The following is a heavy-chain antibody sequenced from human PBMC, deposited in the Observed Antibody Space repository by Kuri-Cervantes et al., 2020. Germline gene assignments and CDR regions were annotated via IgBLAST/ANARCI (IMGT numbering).Heavy chain of an antibody. Sequence: GESLKISCTASGFTFGDYAMSWVRQAPGKGLEWVGFIRSKAYGGTTEYAASVKGRFAISGDDSKSIAYLQMNSLKTEDTAVYYCTRDAGWIVVVPAANDYYYYYYMDVWGKGTTVTVSS. D-gene: IGHD2-2*01. J-gene: IGHJ6*03. CDR1: GFTFGDYA. CDR2: IRSKAYGGTT. CDR3: TRDAGWIVVVPAANDYYYYYYMDV. V-gene: IGHV3-49*04.